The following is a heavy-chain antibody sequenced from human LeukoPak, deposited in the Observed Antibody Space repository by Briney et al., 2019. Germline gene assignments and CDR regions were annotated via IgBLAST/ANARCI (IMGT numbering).Heavy chain of an antibody. CDR3: ARESRDTAMATDY. J-gene: IGHJ4*02. CDR2: ISYDGRNK. Sequence: PGRSLRLSCAASKFTFSSYTMHWVRQAPGKGLDWVAVISYDGRNKYYGDSVKGRFTISRDNSKNTLYLQMNSLRPEDTAIYYCARESRDTAMATDYWGQGTLSPSPQ. V-gene: IGHV3-30*04. D-gene: IGHD5-18*01. CDR1: KFTFSSYT.